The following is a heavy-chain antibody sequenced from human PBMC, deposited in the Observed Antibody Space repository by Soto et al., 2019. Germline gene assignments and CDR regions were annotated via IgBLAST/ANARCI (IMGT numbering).Heavy chain of an antibody. Sequence: EVQLLESGGGWVQPGGSLRLSFSASGFTFRNYAMTWVRQAPGKGLEWVSGISGGGDETYNADSVKGRFTISRDNSKNTLYLQKNSERAEDTAIYYCEKDGEAYNGVWDYFDHWGQGTLITVSS. CDR1: GFTFRNYA. J-gene: IGHJ4*02. V-gene: IGHV3-23*01. CDR2: ISGGGDET. CDR3: EKDGEAYNGVWDYFDH. D-gene: IGHD3-16*01.